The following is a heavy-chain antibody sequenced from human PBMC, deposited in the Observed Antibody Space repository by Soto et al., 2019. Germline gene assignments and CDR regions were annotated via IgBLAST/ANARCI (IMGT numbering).Heavy chain of an antibody. CDR1: SGSINSFY. Sequence: SETLSLTCTVSSGSINSFYWSWIRQPAGKGLEWIGRIHSSGTTNYNPSLKSRVTMSVDTSRNQFSLKLTSVTAADTAVYYCARDRIIGTSYSDYWGQGVLATVSS. D-gene: IGHD1-7*01. J-gene: IGHJ4*02. V-gene: IGHV4-4*07. CDR3: ARDRIIGTSYSDY. CDR2: IHSSGTT.